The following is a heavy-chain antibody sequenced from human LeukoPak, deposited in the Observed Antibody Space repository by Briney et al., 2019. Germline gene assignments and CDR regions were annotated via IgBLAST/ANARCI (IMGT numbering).Heavy chain of an antibody. D-gene: IGHD6-19*01. Sequence: GASVKVSCKASGYTFTSYGISWARQAPGQGLEWMGWISAHNGDTSYEEKLQGRVTMTTDTSTSTAYMELRSLRSDDTAVYYCARDKGTVATYYYYYMDVWGKGTTVTVSS. V-gene: IGHV1-18*01. J-gene: IGHJ6*03. CDR1: GYTFTSYG. CDR3: ARDKGTVATYYYYYMDV. CDR2: ISAHNGDT.